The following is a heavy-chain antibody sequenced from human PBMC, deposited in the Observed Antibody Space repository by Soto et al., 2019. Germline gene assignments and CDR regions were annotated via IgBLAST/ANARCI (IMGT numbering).Heavy chain of an antibody. Sequence: ESGGGVVQPGRSLRLSCAASGFTFSSYGMHWVRQAPGKGLEWVAVIWYDGSNKYYADSVKGRFTISRDNSKNTLYLQMNSLRAEDTAVYYCARVSGWYGGYYYGMDVWGQGTTVTVSS. CDR1: GFTFSSYG. D-gene: IGHD6-19*01. CDR2: IWYDGSNK. CDR3: ARVSGWYGGYYYGMDV. V-gene: IGHV3-33*01. J-gene: IGHJ6*02.